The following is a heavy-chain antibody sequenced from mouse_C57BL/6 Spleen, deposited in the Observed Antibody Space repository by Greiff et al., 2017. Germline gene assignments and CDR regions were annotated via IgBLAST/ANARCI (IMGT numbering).Heavy chain of an antibody. CDR2: IYPGDGDT. Sequence: VHLVESGAELVKPGASVKISCKASGYAFSSYWMNWVKQRPGKGLEWIGQIYPGDGDTNYNGKFKGKATLTADKSSSTAYMQLSSLTSEDSAVYFCARSGSNSAWFAYWGQGTLVTVSA. CDR1: GYAFSSYW. D-gene: IGHD2-5*01. CDR3: ARSGSNSAWFAY. J-gene: IGHJ3*01. V-gene: IGHV1-80*01.